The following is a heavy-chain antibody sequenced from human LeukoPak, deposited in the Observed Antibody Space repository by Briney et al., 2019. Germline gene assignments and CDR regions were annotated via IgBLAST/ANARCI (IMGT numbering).Heavy chain of an antibody. J-gene: IGHJ4*02. CDR1: GFTFNTYS. D-gene: IGHD3-9*01. CDR3: AKDFDWFDY. Sequence: GGSLRLSCAASGFTFNTYSMNWVRQAPGKGLEWVSSLSSISTYIYYADSVKGRFTISRDNAKNSLYLQMNSLRAEDTAVYYCAKDFDWFDYWGQGTLVTVSS. V-gene: IGHV3-21*01. CDR2: LSSISTYI.